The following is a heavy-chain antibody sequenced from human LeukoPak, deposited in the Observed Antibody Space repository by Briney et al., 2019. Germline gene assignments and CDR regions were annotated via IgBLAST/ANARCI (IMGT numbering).Heavy chain of an antibody. V-gene: IGHV1-2*02. CDR1: GYTFTGYY. CDR3: ARTTVLRYFDWLLEYDY. Sequence: ASVKVSCKASGYTFTGYYMHWVRQAPGQGLEWMGWINPNSGGTNYAQKFQGRVTMTTDTSTSTAYMELRSLRSDDTAVYYCARTTVLRYFDWLLEYDYWGQGTLVTVSS. CDR2: INPNSGGT. J-gene: IGHJ4*02. D-gene: IGHD3-9*01.